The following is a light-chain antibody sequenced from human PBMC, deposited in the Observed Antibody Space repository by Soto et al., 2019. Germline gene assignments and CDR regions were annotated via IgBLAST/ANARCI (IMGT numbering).Light chain of an antibody. Sequence: QSVLTQPASVSGSPGQSITISCTGTSSDVGGYNFVSWYQQHPGKAPKLMIYDVSNRPSGVSNRFSGSTSGSTASLTISGLQAEDEAYYYCSSYTGSSTVVFGGGTKLTVL. CDR2: DVS. V-gene: IGLV2-14*01. CDR3: SSYTGSSTVV. CDR1: SSDVGGYNF. J-gene: IGLJ2*01.